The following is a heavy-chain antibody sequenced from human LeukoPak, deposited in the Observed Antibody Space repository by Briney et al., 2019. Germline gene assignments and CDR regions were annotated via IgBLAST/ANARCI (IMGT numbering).Heavy chain of an antibody. Sequence: GGSLRLSCAASGFTFDDYAMHWVRQAPGKGLEWVSGISWNSGSIGYADSVKGRFTISRDNAKNSLYLQMNSLRAEDTAVYYCAREKDPYSGSLGYFDYWGQGTLVTVSS. D-gene: IGHD1-26*01. CDR3: AREKDPYSGSLGYFDY. V-gene: IGHV3-9*01. CDR2: ISWNSGSI. J-gene: IGHJ4*02. CDR1: GFTFDDYA.